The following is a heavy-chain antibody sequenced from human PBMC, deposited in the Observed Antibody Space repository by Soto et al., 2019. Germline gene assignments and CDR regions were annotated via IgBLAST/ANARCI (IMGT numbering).Heavy chain of an antibody. CDR3: AREVTNRGWFDP. V-gene: IGHV4-31*03. CDR1: GGSISSGGYY. Sequence: QVQLQESGPGLVKPSQTLSLTCTVSGGSISSGGYYWSWIRQHPGKGLEWIGYIYYSGSTYYNPSLKSRVXIXVXKSKNQFSLKLSSVTAADTAVYYCAREVTNRGWFDPWGQGTLVTVSS. CDR2: IYYSGST. J-gene: IGHJ5*02. D-gene: IGHD4-17*01.